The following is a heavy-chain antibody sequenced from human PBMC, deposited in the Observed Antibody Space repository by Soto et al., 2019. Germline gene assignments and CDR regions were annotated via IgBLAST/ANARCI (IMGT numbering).Heavy chain of an antibody. J-gene: IGHJ4*02. V-gene: IGHV4-31*03. Sequence: SETLSLTCTVSGGSISSGAYYWSWIRQHPGKGLEWIGYIYYSGSTYYTPSLKSRVTISVDTSKNQFSLKLSSVTAADTAVYSCARENWRQLVDYWGQGTLVTVSS. D-gene: IGHD6-6*01. CDR1: GGSISSGAYY. CDR2: IYYSGST. CDR3: ARENWRQLVDY.